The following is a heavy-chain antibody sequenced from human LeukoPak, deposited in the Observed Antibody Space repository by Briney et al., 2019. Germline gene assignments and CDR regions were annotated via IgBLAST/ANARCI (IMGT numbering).Heavy chain of an antibody. D-gene: IGHD5-12*01. CDR3: ARDHRYAFDN. CDR1: GFTFNNAW. J-gene: IGHJ4*02. Sequence: GRSLRLSCAASGFTFNNAWMNWVRQAPGKGLEWISYVGISSGNTKYADSVKGRFTISGDSAKNSVFLQMNSLRVEDTAVYYCARDHRYAFDNWGQGTLVTVSS. CDR2: VGISSGNT. V-gene: IGHV3-11*06.